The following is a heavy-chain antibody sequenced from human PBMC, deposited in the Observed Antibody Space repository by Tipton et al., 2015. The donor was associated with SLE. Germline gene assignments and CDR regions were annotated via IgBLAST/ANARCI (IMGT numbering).Heavy chain of an antibody. Sequence: TLSLTCSVSGGSTSSYYWSWIRQPAGKGLEWMVRIYTSGSTNYNPSLKSRVTMSVDTSKNQFSLKLSSVTAADTAVYYCARHLVGWWTPSYYFDYWGQGTLVTVSS. CDR1: GGSTSSYY. D-gene: IGHD2-15*01. V-gene: IGHV4-4*07. J-gene: IGHJ4*02. CDR3: ARHLVGWWTPSYYFDY. CDR2: IYTSGST.